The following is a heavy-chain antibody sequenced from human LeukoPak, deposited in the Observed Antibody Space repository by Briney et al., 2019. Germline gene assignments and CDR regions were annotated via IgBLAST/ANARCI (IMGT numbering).Heavy chain of an antibody. Sequence: PSETLSLTCTVSGGSISSYYWSWIRQPAGKGQEWIGRIYTSGSTNYNPSLKSRVTMSVDTSKNQFSLKLSSVTAADTAVYYCARDRGWELRPASDAFDIWGQGTMVTVSS. CDR1: GGSISSYY. CDR2: IYTSGST. D-gene: IGHD1-26*01. CDR3: ARDRGWELRPASDAFDI. J-gene: IGHJ3*02. V-gene: IGHV4-4*07.